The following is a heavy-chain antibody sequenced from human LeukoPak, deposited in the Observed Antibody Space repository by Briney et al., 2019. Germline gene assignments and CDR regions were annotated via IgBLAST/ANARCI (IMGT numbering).Heavy chain of an antibody. Sequence: GGSLRLSCVASGFTFSSYAMSWVHQAPARGLEWVASLRGDGSTFYADSVKGRFTLSRDESRNTVYLQLTYLRVEDTAVYYCAKASWVSSADAVLWGQGTPVTVSS. J-gene: IGHJ4*02. CDR1: GFTFSSYA. D-gene: IGHD3-16*01. V-gene: IGHV3-23*01. CDR3: AKASWVSSADAVL. CDR2: LRGDGST.